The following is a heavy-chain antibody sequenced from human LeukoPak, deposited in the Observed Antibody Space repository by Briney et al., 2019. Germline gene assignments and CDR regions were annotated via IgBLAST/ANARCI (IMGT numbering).Heavy chain of an antibody. D-gene: IGHD2/OR15-2a*01. CDR3: ARDAPFHDY. CDR1: GFIFNDYP. V-gene: IGHV3-30-3*01. Sequence: PGVSLRLSCTASGFIFNDYPMHWVRQAPGKGLEWVAVISEDGINKFYADSVKGRFTISRDNSKNTLYVQMNSLRREDSAVYYCARDAPFHDYWGQGTLVTVSS. J-gene: IGHJ4*02. CDR2: ISEDGINK.